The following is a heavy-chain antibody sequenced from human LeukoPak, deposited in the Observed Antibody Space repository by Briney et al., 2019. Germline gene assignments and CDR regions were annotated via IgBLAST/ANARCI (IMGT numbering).Heavy chain of an antibody. CDR2: IYYSGST. D-gene: IGHD3-3*01. CDR3: VRRFGL. CDR1: GGSISNYY. J-gene: IGHJ4*02. V-gene: IGHV4-59*01. Sequence: PSETLSLTCTVSGGSISNYYWSWIRQPPGKGLEWIGYIYYSGSTNYNPSLKSRVTISIDTSKNQYSLKLSSVTAADTAVYYCVRRFGLWGRGTLVTVS.